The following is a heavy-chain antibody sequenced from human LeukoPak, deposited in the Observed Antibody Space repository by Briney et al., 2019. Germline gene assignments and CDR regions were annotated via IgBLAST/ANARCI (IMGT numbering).Heavy chain of an antibody. CDR1: GYTFTGYY. CDR2: INPNSGGT. D-gene: IGHD1-7*01. CDR3: AREPGGAGTTIDY. V-gene: IGHV1-2*06. J-gene: IGHJ4*02. Sequence: GASVKVSCKASGYTFTGYYMHWVRQAPGQGLEWMGRINPNSGGTNYAQKFQGRVTMTRDTSISTAYMELNRLGSDDTAVYYCAREPGGAGTTIDYWGRGTLVTVSS.